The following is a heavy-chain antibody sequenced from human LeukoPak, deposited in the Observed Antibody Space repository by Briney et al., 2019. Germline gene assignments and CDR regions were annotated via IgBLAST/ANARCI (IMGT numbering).Heavy chain of an antibody. Sequence: KPSETLSLTSDVSGYSISSGYYWGWIRQPPGKGLEWIGNIYYSDSTYYNPSLRGRATISVDTSKNQFSLKLTSVTAADTAVYYCARHGPRGLRYFDWLLDYWGQGTLVTVSS. V-gene: IGHV4-38-2*01. CDR2: IYYSDST. CDR3: ARHGPRGLRYFDWLLDY. D-gene: IGHD3-9*01. CDR1: GYSISSGYY. J-gene: IGHJ4*02.